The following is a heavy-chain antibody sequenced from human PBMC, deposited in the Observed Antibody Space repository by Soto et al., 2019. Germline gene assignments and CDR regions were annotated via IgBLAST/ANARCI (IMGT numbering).Heavy chain of an antibody. V-gene: IGHV3-30-3*01. D-gene: IGHD3-22*01. J-gene: IGHJ5*02. CDR1: GFTFSSYA. CDR2: ISYDGSNK. CDR3: ARERLGSGYHNWFDP. Sequence: VGSLRLSCAASGFTFSSYAMHWVRQAPGKGLEWVAVISYDGSNKYYADSVKGRFTISRDNSKNTLYLQMNSLRAEDTAVYYCARERLGSGYHNWFDPWGQGTLVTVSS.